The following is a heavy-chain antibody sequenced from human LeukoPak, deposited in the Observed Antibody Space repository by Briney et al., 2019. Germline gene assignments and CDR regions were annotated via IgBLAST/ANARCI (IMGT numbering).Heavy chain of an antibody. CDR3: ARTYYDLLTGYHY. D-gene: IGHD3-9*01. V-gene: IGHV1-69*06. CDR2: IIPIFGTA. J-gene: IGHJ4*02. Sequence: GASVKVSCKASGYTFTNYAMHWVRQAPGQSLEWMGGIIPIFGTANYAQKFQGRVTITADKSTSTAYMELSSLRSEHTAVYYCARTYYDLLTGYHYWGQGTLGTVS. CDR1: GYTFTNYA.